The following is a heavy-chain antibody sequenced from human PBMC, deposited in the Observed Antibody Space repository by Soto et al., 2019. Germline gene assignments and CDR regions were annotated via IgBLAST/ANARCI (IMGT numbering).Heavy chain of an antibody. CDR3: LKEGHALFYSPNYGDDLHF. CDR2: ISSAGSDR. J-gene: IGHJ4*02. V-gene: IGHV3-30*18. D-gene: IGHD2-8*01. Sequence: VESGGGVVQPGTSLTLSCAGSGFIFSTHGIHWVRQAPGKRLVWVGLISSAGSDRVYGASVKGRFAFSRDKSKNKVSLQMNRLRPDDTAVYYCLKEGHALFYSPNYGDDLHFWGRVTLVTESS. CDR1: GFIFSTHG.